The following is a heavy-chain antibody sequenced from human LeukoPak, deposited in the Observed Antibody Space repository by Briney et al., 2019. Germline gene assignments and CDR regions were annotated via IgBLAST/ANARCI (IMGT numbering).Heavy chain of an antibody. CDR1: GGSISSRNW. V-gene: IGHV4-4*02. J-gene: IGHJ4*02. D-gene: IGHD6-6*01. Sequence: SETLSLTCAVSGGSISSRNWWSWVRQPPGKGLEWIGEIYHSGSINYNPSLKSRVTISVDKSKNQLSLRLTSVTAADTAVYYCARGDWSSSIDYWGQGTLVTVSS. CDR2: IYHSGSI. CDR3: ARGDWSSSIDY.